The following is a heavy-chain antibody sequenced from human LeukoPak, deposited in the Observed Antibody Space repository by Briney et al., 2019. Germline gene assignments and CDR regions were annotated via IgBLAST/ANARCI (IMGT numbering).Heavy chain of an antibody. CDR2: ISDSGGST. CDR1: GITLCNYG. V-gene: IGHV3-23*01. Sequence: PGGSLRLSCAASGITLCNYGMGWVRPAPGKGLEWVAGISDSGGSTKYADSVKGRFTIARDNRKNKMYLQMTSLRAEDTAVYFCAKRGVVIRVILVGFHKEAYYFESWGQGALVSVSS. J-gene: IGHJ4*02. CDR3: AKRGVVIRVILVGFHKEAYYFES. D-gene: IGHD3/OR15-3a*01.